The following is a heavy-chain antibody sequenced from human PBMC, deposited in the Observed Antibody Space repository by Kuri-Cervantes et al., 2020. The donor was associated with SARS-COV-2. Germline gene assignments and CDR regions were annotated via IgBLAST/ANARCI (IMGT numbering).Heavy chain of an antibody. J-gene: IGHJ4*02. CDR2: INQSGST. Sequence: GSLRLSCAVYGGSSSGYYWGWIRQPPGKGLEWIGEINQSGSTSYSPSLKSRLTISVDTSENQFSLKLSSVTAADTAVYYCARVSYDILTGYYLSPTFDYWGQGTLVTVSS. CDR1: GGSSSGYY. CDR3: ARVSYDILTGYYLSPTFDY. V-gene: IGHV4-34*01. D-gene: IGHD3-9*01.